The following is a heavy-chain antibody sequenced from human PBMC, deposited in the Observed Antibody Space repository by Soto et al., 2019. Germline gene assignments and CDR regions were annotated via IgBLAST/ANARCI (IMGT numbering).Heavy chain of an antibody. CDR3: TRDGSYYDFWSGSHYDY. V-gene: IGHV3-49*04. CDR2: IRSKAYGGTT. J-gene: IGHJ4*02. CDR1: GFTFGDYA. D-gene: IGHD3-3*01. Sequence: PGGSLRLSCTASGFTFGDYAMSWVRQAPGKGLEWVGFIRSKAYGGTTEYAASVKGRFTISRDDSKSIAYLQMNSLKTEDTAVYYCTRDGSYYDFWSGSHYDYWCQGT.